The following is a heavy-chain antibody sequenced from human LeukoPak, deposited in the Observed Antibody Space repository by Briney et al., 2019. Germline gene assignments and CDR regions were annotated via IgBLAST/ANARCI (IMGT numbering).Heavy chain of an antibody. V-gene: IGHV3-23*01. D-gene: IGHD2-21*01. CDR1: GFTFSSYA. J-gene: IGHJ4*02. CDR3: ARDPPGWVGDLDY. CDR2: ISGRDDNT. Sequence: GGSLRLSCAASGFTFSSYAMSWVRQAPGKGLQWVSGISGRDDNTYYADSVKGRFTISRDNAKNSLYLQMNSLRAEDTAVYYCARDPPGWVGDLDYWGQGTLVTVSS.